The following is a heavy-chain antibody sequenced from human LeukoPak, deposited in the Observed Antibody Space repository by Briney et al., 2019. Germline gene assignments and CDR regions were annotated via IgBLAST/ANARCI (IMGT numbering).Heavy chain of an antibody. V-gene: IGHV4-59*01. CDR3: AREVAGRLNWFDP. CDR2: IYYSGST. Sequence: SETLSLTCTVSGGSISSYYWSWIRQLPGKGLEWIGYIYYSGSTNYNPSLKSRVTISVDTSKNQFSLKLSSVTAADTAVYYCAREVAGRLNWFDPWGQGTLVTVSS. J-gene: IGHJ5*02. CDR1: GGSISSYY. D-gene: IGHD6-19*01.